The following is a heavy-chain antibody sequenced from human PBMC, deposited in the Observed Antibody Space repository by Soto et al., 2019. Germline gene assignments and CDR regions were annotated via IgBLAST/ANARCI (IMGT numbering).Heavy chain of an antibody. CDR3: AIDRAYYDFWSGYYPNYYYYGMDV. CDR2: ISYDGSNK. CDR1: GFTFSSYG. Sequence: QVQLVESGGGVVQPGRSLRLSCAASGFTFSSYGMHWVRQAPGKGLEWVAVISYDGSNKYYADSVKGRFTISRDNSKNTLYLQMNSLRAEDTAVYYCAIDRAYYDFWSGYYPNYYYYGMDVWGQGTTVTVSS. V-gene: IGHV3-30*03. D-gene: IGHD3-3*01. J-gene: IGHJ6*02.